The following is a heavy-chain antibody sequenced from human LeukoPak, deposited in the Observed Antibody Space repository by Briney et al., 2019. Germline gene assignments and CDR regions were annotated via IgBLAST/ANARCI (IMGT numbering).Heavy chain of an antibody. Sequence: GGSLRLSCAASGFTFSSYEMNWVRQAPGKGLEWVSYISSSGSTIYYADSVKGRFTISRDNAKNSLYLQMNSLRAEDTAVYYCARWEFLRYYYYMDVWGKGTTVTISS. V-gene: IGHV3-48*03. J-gene: IGHJ6*03. CDR1: GFTFSSYE. D-gene: IGHD3-10*01. CDR2: ISSSGSTI. CDR3: ARWEFLRYYYYMDV.